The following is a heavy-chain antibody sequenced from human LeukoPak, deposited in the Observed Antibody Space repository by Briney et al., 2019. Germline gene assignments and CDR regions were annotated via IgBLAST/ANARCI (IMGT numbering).Heavy chain of an antibody. CDR3: ARRGSMGGSFVGAFDI. D-gene: IGHD1-26*01. CDR2: IYYTGRT. CDR1: GDSFSRNTYS. Sequence: TTSETLSLTCTVSGDSFSRNTYSWGWIRQPPGKGLEWIGSIYYTGRTFYNPSLKSRVTISVDTSKNRFSLKLSSVTAADTAVYYCARRGSMGGSFVGAFDIWGQGTMVTVSS. V-gene: IGHV4-39*01. J-gene: IGHJ3*02.